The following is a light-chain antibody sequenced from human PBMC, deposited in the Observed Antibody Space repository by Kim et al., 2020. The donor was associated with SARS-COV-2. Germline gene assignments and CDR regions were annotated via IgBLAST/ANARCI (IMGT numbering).Light chain of an antibody. J-gene: IGKJ1*01. CDR3: QQYDNSLWT. V-gene: IGKV3-20*01. CDR1: QTVSNNY. CDR2: GAS. Sequence: EIVLTQSPGTLSLSPGERATLSCRASQTVSNNYLAWYQQKPGQAPRLLIYGASSRATGIPDRFSGSGSGTDFTLTIIRLEPEDFAVYYCQQYDNSLWTFGQGTKVDIK.